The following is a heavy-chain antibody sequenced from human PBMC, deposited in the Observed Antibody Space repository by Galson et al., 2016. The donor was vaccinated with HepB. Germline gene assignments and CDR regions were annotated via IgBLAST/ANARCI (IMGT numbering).Heavy chain of an antibody. CDR1: GYTHTELS. D-gene: IGHD1-14*01. Sequence: SVKVSCKVSGYTHTELSMHWVRQAPGKGLEWMGGFDPEDGETIYAQKFQGRVTMTEDTSTDTAYMELSSLRSEDTAVYYCATDSGVAHLDYYYGMDVWGQGTTVTVSS. J-gene: IGHJ6*02. V-gene: IGHV1-24*01. CDR3: ATDSGVAHLDYYYGMDV. CDR2: FDPEDGET.